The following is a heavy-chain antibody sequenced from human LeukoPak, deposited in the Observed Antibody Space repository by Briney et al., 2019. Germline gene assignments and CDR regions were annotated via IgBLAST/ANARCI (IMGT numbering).Heavy chain of an antibody. CDR3: ARDLIGIAVASGKPYYFDY. J-gene: IGHJ4*02. D-gene: IGHD6-19*01. CDR1: GYTFTSYG. Sequence: ASVKVSCKDSGYTFTSYGISWVRQAPGQGGERMGCISAYNGNTNYAQKLQGRVTMTTDTSTSTAYMELRSLRSDDTAVYYCARDLIGIAVASGKPYYFDYWGQGTLVTVSS. CDR2: ISAYNGNT. V-gene: IGHV1-18*01.